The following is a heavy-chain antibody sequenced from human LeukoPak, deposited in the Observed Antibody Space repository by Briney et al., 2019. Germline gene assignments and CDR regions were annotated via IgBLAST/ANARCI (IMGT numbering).Heavy chain of an antibody. Sequence: ASVKVSCKASAYTFTNYDINWVRQATGQGLEWMGWMNPNSGNTGYAQKFLGRVTMTRNTSISTAYMELSSLRSEDTAVYYCARGRWGTSYHGMDVWGQGTTVSVSS. CDR2: MNPNSGNT. CDR3: ARGRWGTSYHGMDV. J-gene: IGHJ6*02. CDR1: AYTFTNYD. D-gene: IGHD1-14*01. V-gene: IGHV1-8*01.